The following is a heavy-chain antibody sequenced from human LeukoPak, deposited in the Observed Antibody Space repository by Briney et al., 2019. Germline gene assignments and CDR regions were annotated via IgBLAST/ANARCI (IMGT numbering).Heavy chain of an antibody. J-gene: IGHJ3*02. CDR1: GYTFTNYG. Sequence: ASVKVSCKASGYTFTNYGISWVRQAPGQGLEWMGWISIYNGHTNYAQKLQGRVTMTTDTSTSTAYMDLRSLKSDDTAAYYCARGGRWELPRPYAFDIWGQGTMVTVSS. D-gene: IGHD1-26*01. V-gene: IGHV1-18*01. CDR2: ISIYNGHT. CDR3: ARGGRWELPRPYAFDI.